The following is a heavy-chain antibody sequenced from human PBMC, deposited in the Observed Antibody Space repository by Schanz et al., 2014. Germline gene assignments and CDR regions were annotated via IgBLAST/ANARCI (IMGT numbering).Heavy chain of an antibody. CDR1: GFTVSNND. Sequence: LSCAASGFTVSNNDMAWVRQAPGKGLEWVSYISSSGSTKYYADSVKGRFTISRDNAKNSLYLQMNSPRAEYTAVYYGVRELVGGSAFDMWGPGTIVNV. J-gene: IGHJ3*02. CDR2: ISSSGSTK. D-gene: IGHD3-10*01. V-gene: IGHV3-11*01. CDR3: VRELVGGSAFDM.